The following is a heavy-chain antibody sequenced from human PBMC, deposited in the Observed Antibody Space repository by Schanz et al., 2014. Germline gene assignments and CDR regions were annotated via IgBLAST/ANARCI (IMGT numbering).Heavy chain of an antibody. Sequence: EVHLVESGGGLVQPGGSLRLSCAASGFTFSGYSMNWVRQAPGKGLEWVAYISSSSSTIHYADSVKGRFTISRDNAKNSLYLQMNSLRAEDTAVYYCARSRSGFYFDYWGQGTLVTVSS. D-gene: IGHD1-26*01. CDR3: ARSRSGFYFDY. CDR1: GFTFSGYS. CDR2: ISSSSSTI. V-gene: IGHV3-48*01. J-gene: IGHJ4*02.